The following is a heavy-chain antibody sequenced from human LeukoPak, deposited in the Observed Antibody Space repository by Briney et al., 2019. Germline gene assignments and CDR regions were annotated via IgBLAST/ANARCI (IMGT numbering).Heavy chain of an antibody. J-gene: IGHJ4*02. CDR3: ARDREGYYDSSGYYTNFDH. Sequence: SVKVSCKASGGTFSIYAISWVRQAPGQGLEWMGGIIPIFGTANYAQKFQGRVTITADESTSTAYMELSSLRSEDTAVYYCARDREGYYDSSGYYTNFDHWGQGTLVTVSS. CDR2: IIPIFGTA. V-gene: IGHV1-69*01. CDR1: GGTFSIYA. D-gene: IGHD3-22*01.